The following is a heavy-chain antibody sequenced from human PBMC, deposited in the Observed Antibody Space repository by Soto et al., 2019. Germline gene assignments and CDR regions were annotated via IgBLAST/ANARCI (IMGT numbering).Heavy chain of an antibody. D-gene: IGHD3-16*02. V-gene: IGHV3-11*06. CDR1: GFTFSDYY. CDR3: ARYSGTYRQVDYYYGIDV. Sequence: QVQLVESGGGLVKPGGSLRLSCAASGFTFSDYYLTWIRQAPGKGLEWVSHVSSTSSYTNYVDSVKGRFTISRDNTNNSLFLQMNSLRVEDTAVYYCARYSGTYRQVDYYYGIDVWGQGTTVTVSS. CDR2: VSSTSSYT. J-gene: IGHJ6*02.